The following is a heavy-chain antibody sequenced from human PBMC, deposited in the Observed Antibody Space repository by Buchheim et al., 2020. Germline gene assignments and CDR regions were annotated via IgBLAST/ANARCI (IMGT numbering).Heavy chain of an antibody. J-gene: IGHJ2*01. CDR1: GFTFSDSA. D-gene: IGHD2-21*02. CDR2: IRSKANNFAT. V-gene: IGHV3-73*02. Sequence: EVQLVESGGGLVQPGGSLKLSCAASGFTFSDSAMHWVRQASGKGLEWVGRIRSKANNFATAYAASMRGRFTVARDDSNNNAYLQMNSLKTEDTAVYYCTRQGSDSYWYFDLWGRGTL. CDR3: TRQGSDSYWYFDL.